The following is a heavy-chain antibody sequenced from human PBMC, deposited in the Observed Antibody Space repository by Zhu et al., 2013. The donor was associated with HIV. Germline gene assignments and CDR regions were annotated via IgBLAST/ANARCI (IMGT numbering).Heavy chain of an antibody. J-gene: IGHJ4*02. D-gene: IGHD3-22*01. CDR3: ARGVSSTWFFDH. Sequence: QVQLVQSGAEVKKPGSSVKVSCKASGGTFSSYAISWVRQAPGQGLEWMGGIIPIFGTANYAQKFQGRLTMTSYRSITTVYMELGSLQSNDTATYYCARGVSSTWFFDHWGQGTLVIVSS. CDR2: IIPIFGTA. CDR1: GGTFSSYA. V-gene: IGHV1-69*06.